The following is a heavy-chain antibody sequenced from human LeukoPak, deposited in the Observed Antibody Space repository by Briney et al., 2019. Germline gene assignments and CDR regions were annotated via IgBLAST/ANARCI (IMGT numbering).Heavy chain of an antibody. CDR3: ARLGSGSNC. D-gene: IGHD3-10*01. CDR2: TYYRSKWYT. V-gene: IGHV6-1*01. J-gene: IGHJ4*02. CDR1: GDSVSSNSAA. Sequence: SQTLSLTCAISGDSVSSNSAAWIWIRQSPSRGLEWLGRTYYRSKWYTEYAVSVKSRITINPDTSKNQFSLQLRSVNPEDTAVYYCARLGSGSNCWGQGTLVTVSS.